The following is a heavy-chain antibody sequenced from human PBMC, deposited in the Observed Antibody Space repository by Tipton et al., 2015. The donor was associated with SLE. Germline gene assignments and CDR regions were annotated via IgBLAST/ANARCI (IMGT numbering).Heavy chain of an antibody. Sequence: SLRLSCAASGFTFSSYSMTWVRQAPGKGLDWVSSISSSSTYLYYADSVKGRFTISRDNAKNSLYLQMNSLRAEDTAVYYCARDRAVTTTGDFDLWGRGPLV. D-gene: IGHD4-11*01. V-gene: IGHV3-21*01. CDR3: ARDRAVTTTGDFDL. J-gene: IGHJ2*01. CDR1: GFTFSSYS. CDR2: ISSSSTYL.